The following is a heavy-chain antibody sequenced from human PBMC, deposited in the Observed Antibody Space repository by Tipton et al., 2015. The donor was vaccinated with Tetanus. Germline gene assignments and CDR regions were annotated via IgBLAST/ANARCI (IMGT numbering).Heavy chain of an antibody. Sequence: TLSLTCTVSGGSVSSGSYYWSWIRQPPGKGLEWIGYIYYSRSTNYNPSLKSRVTISVDTSKNQFSLKLSSVTAADTAVYYCARAPDILTGYYAFDIWGQGTMVTVSS. D-gene: IGHD3-9*01. CDR3: ARAPDILTGYYAFDI. CDR1: GGSVSSGSYY. V-gene: IGHV4-61*01. CDR2: IYYSRST. J-gene: IGHJ3*02.